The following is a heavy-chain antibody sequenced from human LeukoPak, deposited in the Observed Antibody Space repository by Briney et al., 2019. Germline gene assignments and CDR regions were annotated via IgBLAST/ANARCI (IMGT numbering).Heavy chain of an antibody. CDR1: GYTFSSYS. CDR3: ARDFLGTYYYDSSAHFDY. J-gene: IGHJ4*02. CDR2: ISSSSSYI. D-gene: IGHD3-22*01. V-gene: IGHV3-21*01. Sequence: GGCLRLSWAASGYTFSSYSMNWVRQAPGKGLEWVSSISSSSSYIYYADSVKGRFTISRDNAKNSLYLQMNSLRAEDTAVYYCARDFLGTYYYDSSAHFDYWGQGTLVTVSS.